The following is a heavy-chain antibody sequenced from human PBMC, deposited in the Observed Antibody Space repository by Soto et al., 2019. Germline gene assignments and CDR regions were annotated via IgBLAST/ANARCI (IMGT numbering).Heavy chain of an antibody. V-gene: IGHV3-30-3*01. D-gene: IGHD6-6*01. J-gene: IGHJ4*02. Sequence: GGSLRLSCAASGFTFSSYAMHWVRQAPGKGLEWVAVISYDGSNKYYADSVKGRFTISRDNSKNTLYLQMNSLRAEDTAVYYCARSQYSSSSAFDYWGQGTLVTVSS. CDR1: GFTFSSYA. CDR2: ISYDGSNK. CDR3: ARSQYSSSSAFDY.